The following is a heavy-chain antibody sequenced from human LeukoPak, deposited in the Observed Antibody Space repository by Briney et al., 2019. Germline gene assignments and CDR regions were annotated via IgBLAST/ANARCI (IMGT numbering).Heavy chain of an antibody. J-gene: IGHJ4*02. CDR3: AKTAGADGY. D-gene: IGHD3-10*01. V-gene: IGHV3-23*01. Sequence: GGSLRLSCAASGFTFSSYSMSWVRQAPGKGLEWVSAISASGGSTYYADSVKGRFTISRDNSKNTLDLQMNSLRVEDTAVYYCAKTAGADGYWGQGTLVTVSS. CDR1: GFTFSSYS. CDR2: ISASGGST.